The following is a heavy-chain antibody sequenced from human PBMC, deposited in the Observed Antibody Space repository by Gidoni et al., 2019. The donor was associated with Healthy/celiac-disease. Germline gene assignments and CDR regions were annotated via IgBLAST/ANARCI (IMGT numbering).Heavy chain of an antibody. D-gene: IGHD2-15*01. CDR2: IWYDGSNK. J-gene: IGHJ5*02. Sequence: QVQLVESGGGVVQPGRSLRLSCAASGFTFSSYGMHWVRQAPGKGLEWVAVIWYDGSNKYYADSVKGRFTISRDNSKNTLYLQMNSLRAEDTAVYYCARDPLGYCSGGSCYSSWFDPWGQGTLVTVSS. CDR1: GFTFSSYG. CDR3: ARDPLGYCSGGSCYSSWFDP. V-gene: IGHV3-33*08.